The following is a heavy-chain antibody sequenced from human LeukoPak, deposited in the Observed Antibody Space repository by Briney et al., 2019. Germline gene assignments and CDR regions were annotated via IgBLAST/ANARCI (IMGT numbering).Heavy chain of an antibody. D-gene: IGHD3-22*01. J-gene: IGHJ3*02. CDR2: IYTSGSI. V-gene: IGHV4-4*07. Sequence: PSETLSLTCTVSGGSVSSYYWSWIRQPAGKGLEWIGRIYTSGSINYNPSLKSRVTISVDKSKNQFSLKLSSVTAVDTAVYYCARYDYYDSSGLPLDAFGIWGQGTMVTVSS. CDR3: ARYDYYDSSGLPLDAFGI. CDR1: GGSVSSYY.